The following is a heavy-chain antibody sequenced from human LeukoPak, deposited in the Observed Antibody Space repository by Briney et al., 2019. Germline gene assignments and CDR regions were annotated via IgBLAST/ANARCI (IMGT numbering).Heavy chain of an antibody. CDR3: QSRFLEWLLDY. V-gene: IGHV4-34*01. J-gene: IGHJ4*02. Sequence: PSETLSLTCAVYNGSFSSYYWSWIRQPPGKGLEWIGEINHSGSTNYNPSLKSRVIISVDTSKDQFSLKLSSVTAADTAVYYCQSRFLEWLLDYWGQGTLVTVSS. CDR2: INHSGST. D-gene: IGHD3-3*01. CDR1: NGSFSSYY.